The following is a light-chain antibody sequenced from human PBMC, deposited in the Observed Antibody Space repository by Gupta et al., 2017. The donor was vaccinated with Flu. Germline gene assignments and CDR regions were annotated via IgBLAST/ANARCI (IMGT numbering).Light chain of an antibody. CDR1: QSVSSNY. J-gene: IGKJ1*01. CDR2: GAS. V-gene: IGKV3-20*01. CDR3: QQYCSSPET. Sequence: IVLTPSPATLSSSPGERATLPCRASQSVSSNYLAWYQQKPGQAPRLLIYGASSRAPGIPDRFSGSGSGTDFTLTISRLEPEDFAVYYCQQYCSSPETFGQGTTVGIK.